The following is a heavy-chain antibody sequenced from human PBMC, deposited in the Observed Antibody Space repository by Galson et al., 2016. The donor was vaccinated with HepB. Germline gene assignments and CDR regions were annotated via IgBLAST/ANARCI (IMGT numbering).Heavy chain of an antibody. J-gene: IGHJ5*02. CDR1: GFTFSTYS. D-gene: IGHD6-19*01. Sequence: SLRLSCAAYGFTFSTYSMNWVRQAPGKGLEWVPSITSTSGYICYYADSVKGRFTISRDDASNSLYLQMNSLRAEDTAVYYCARTATRTVAGRRWGWFDPWGQGTLVTVSS. CDR3: ARTATRTVAGRRWGWFDP. CDR2: ITSTSGYI. V-gene: IGHV3-21*03.